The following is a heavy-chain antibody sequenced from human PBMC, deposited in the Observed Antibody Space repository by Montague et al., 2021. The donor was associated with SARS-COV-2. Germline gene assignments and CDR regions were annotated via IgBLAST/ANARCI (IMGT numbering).Heavy chain of an antibody. Sequence: SETLSLTCTVSGDSISCHYWSWIWQPPGQGLEWIGYIYYSGSTNYNPSLKSRVTISVDTSKNQFSLTLSSVTAADTAVYYCARGSGWMENEFHIWGQGTMVTVSS. CDR1: GDSISCHY. D-gene: IGHD6-19*01. CDR2: IYYSGST. CDR3: ARGSGWMENEFHI. J-gene: IGHJ3*02. V-gene: IGHV4-59*11.